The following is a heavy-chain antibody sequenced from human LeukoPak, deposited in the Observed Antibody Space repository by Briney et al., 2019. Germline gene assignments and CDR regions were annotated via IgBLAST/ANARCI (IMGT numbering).Heavy chain of an antibody. Sequence: GGSLRLSCAVSGFTFSNYNMNWVRQGPGKGLEGVSGISWNSGSIGYADSVKGRFTISRDNAKNSLYLQMNSLRAEDTALYYCAKGLRITMVRGGFDYWGQGTLVTVSS. CDR1: GFTFSNYN. CDR2: ISWNSGSI. CDR3: AKGLRITMVRGGFDY. D-gene: IGHD3-10*01. V-gene: IGHV3-9*01. J-gene: IGHJ4*02.